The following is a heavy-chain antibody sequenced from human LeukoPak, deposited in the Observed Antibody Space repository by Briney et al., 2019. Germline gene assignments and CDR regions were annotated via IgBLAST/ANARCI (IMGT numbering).Heavy chain of an antibody. CDR2: ISWNSGSI. D-gene: IGHD5/OR15-5a*01. J-gene: IGHJ4*02. V-gene: IGHV3-9*01. CDR3: ARDPTQYLRYGHFDY. Sequence: GGSLRLSCAASGFTFDDYAMHWVRQAPGKGLEWVSGISWNSGSIGYADSVKGRFTISRDNAKNSLYLQMNSLSDEDTAVYYCARDPTQYLRYGHFDYWGQGTLVTVSS. CDR1: GFTFDDYA.